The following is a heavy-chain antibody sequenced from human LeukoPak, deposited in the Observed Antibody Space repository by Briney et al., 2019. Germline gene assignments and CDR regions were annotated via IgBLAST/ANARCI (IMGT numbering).Heavy chain of an antibody. Sequence: SVKVSCKASGGTFTSYANSWGRQAPGQGLEWMGGTIPIFGTANYAQKFQGRVTITADKSTSTAYMELSSLRSEDTAVYYCAREAVAVSDAFDIWGQGTMVTVSS. J-gene: IGHJ3*02. CDR1: GGTFTSYA. CDR3: AREAVAVSDAFDI. V-gene: IGHV1-69*06. D-gene: IGHD6-19*01. CDR2: TIPIFGTA.